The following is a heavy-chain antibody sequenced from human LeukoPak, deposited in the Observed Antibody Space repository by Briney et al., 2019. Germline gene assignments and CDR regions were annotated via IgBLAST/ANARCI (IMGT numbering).Heavy chain of an antibody. V-gene: IGHV4-59*02. CDR3: AREVTIFGVVLDRFDP. J-gene: IGHJ5*02. CDR2: ISYTGSP. D-gene: IGHD3-3*01. CDR1: GGSVSGYF. Sequence: SSETLSLTCSVSGGSVSGYFWNWIRQSPGKGLEWIGYISYTGSPNYSPSLKSRVTISVDTSKNQFSLKLSSVTAADTAVYYCAREVTIFGVVLDRFDPWGQGTLVTVSS.